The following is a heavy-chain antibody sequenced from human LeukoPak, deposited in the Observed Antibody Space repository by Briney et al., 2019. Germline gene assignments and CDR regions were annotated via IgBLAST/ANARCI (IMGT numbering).Heavy chain of an antibody. V-gene: IGHV1-46*01. CDR2: INPSGGST. J-gene: IGHJ4*02. Sequence: ASVKVSCKASGYTFTSYYMHWVRPAPGQGLAWMGIINPSGGSTSYAQKFQGRVTMTRGTSTSTVYMELSSLRSEDTAVYYCARGKGSWGIAVAGTDLDYWGQGTLVTVSS. D-gene: IGHD6-19*01. CDR3: ARGKGSWGIAVAGTDLDY. CDR1: GYTFTSYY.